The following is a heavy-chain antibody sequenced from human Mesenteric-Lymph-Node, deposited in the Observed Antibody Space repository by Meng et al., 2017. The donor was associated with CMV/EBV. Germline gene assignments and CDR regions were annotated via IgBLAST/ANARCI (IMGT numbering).Heavy chain of an antibody. D-gene: IGHD2-21*01. V-gene: IGHV4-61*01. CDR1: GGSVSSSSYY. CDR3: ARDGFCNYGDYGDCYRDWFDP. Sequence: SETLSLTCTVSGGSVSSSSYYWGWIRQPPGKGLEWIGNIYDSGRTKYNPSLKNRVTISIDTSQNQFSLRLRSVTAADTAMYYCARDGFCNYGDYGDCYRDWFDPWGQGTLVTVSS. J-gene: IGHJ5*02. CDR2: IYDSGRT.